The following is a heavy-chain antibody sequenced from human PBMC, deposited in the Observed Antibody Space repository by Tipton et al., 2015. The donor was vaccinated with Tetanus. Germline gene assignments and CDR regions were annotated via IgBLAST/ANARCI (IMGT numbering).Heavy chain of an antibody. V-gene: IGHV3-23*01. CDR2: ISGSGGST. Sequence: SLRLSCAAFGFTFSTFAMSWVRQAPGKGLEWVSGISGSGGSTYYADSVKGRFTISRDKSRNTLYLQMKSLRVEDTAVYYCAKDEGHSGSYLGFDYWGQGTLVTVSS. J-gene: IGHJ4*02. CDR3: AKDEGHSGSYLGFDY. D-gene: IGHD1-26*01. CDR1: GFTFSTFA.